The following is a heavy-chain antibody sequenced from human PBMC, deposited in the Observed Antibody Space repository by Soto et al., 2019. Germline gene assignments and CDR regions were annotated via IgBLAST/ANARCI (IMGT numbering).Heavy chain of an antibody. CDR1: GGSISRSSAYY. D-gene: IGHD3-10*01. Sequence: QVQLQESGPGLVKPSQTLSLTCTVSGGSISRSSAYYWSWIRQHPEKGLEWIGYIYSGGTTNYNPSLRRRVTISLDPANNQFSLNLSSVTAADTALYYCARDGGPRGDYYYAMDVWGQGTTVTVSS. CDR2: IYSGGTT. J-gene: IGHJ6*02. V-gene: IGHV4-31*03. CDR3: ARDGGPRGDYYYAMDV.